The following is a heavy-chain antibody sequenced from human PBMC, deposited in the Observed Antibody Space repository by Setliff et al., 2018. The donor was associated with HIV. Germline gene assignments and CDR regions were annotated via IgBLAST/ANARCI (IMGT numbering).Heavy chain of an antibody. D-gene: IGHD3-22*01. V-gene: IGHV1-18*01. CDR1: GYNFKAYG. CDR3: ARGISRDMFGYYLDEYFQH. J-gene: IGHJ1*01. Sequence: ASVKVSCKTAGYNFKAYGIAWVRQAPGQGLEWVGWISPYNGDRRFAQKLQGRVTLTTDTSTDTAYMELRTLRSDDTAVYYCARGISRDMFGYYLDEYFQHWGQGTLVTVSS. CDR2: ISPYNGDR.